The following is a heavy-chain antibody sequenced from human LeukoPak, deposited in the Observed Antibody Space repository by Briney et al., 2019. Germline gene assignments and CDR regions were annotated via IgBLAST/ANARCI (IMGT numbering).Heavy chain of an antibody. CDR1: GFTFSNFA. D-gene: IGHD3-16*01. CDR2: IWYDGSNK. Sequence: GGSLRLSCAASGFTFSNFAMSWVRQAPGKGLEWVAVIWYDGSNKYYADSVKGRFTISRDNAKNSLYLQMNSLRAEDTAVYYCARGDDYVWGSYREGDAFDIWGQGTMVTVSS. J-gene: IGHJ3*02. CDR3: ARGDDYVWGSYREGDAFDI. V-gene: IGHV3-33*08.